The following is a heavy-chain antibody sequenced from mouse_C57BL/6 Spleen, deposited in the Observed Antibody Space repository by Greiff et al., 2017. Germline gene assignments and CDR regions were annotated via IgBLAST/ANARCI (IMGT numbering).Heavy chain of an antibody. D-gene: IGHD1-2*01. CDR3: TRSATGKASFAY. CDR1: GYTFTDYE. CDR2: IDPETGGT. J-gene: IGHJ3*01. Sequence: QVQLQQSGAELVRPGASVTLSCKASGYTFTDYEMHWVKQTPVHGLEWIGAIDPETGGTAYNQKFKGKAILTADKSSSTAYMELRSLTSEDSAVYYCTRSATGKASFAYWGQGTLVTVSA. V-gene: IGHV1-15*01.